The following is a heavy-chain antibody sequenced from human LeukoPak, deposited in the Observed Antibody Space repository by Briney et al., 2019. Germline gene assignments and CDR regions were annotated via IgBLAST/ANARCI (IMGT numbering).Heavy chain of an antibody. J-gene: IGHJ4*02. CDR3: ARADIAAAGTPRTYFDY. Sequence: PGRSLRLSCAASGFAFSSYAMHWVRQAPGKGLEWEAVISYDGSNKYYADSVKGRFTISRDNSKNTLYLQMNSLRAEDTAVYYCARADIAAAGTPRTYFDYWGQGTLVTVSS. D-gene: IGHD6-13*01. CDR2: ISYDGSNK. V-gene: IGHV3-30-3*01. CDR1: GFAFSSYA.